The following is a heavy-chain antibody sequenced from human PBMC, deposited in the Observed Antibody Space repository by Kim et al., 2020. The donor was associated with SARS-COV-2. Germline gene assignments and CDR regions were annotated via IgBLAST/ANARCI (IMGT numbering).Heavy chain of an antibody. D-gene: IGHD6-19*01. CDR1: GGSISSSSYY. CDR2: IYYSGST. CDR3: ARRDSSGWYSPGCFQH. Sequence: SETLSLTCTVSGGSISSSSYYWGWIRQPPGKGLEWIGSIYYSGSTYYNPSLKSRVTISVDTSKNQFSLKLSSVTAADTAVYYCARRDSSGWYSPGCFQHWGQGTLVTVSS. V-gene: IGHV4-39*01. J-gene: IGHJ1*01.